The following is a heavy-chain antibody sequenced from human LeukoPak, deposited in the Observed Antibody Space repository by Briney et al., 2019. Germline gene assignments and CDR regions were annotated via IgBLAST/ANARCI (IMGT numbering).Heavy chain of an antibody. CDR2: IYYSGST. Sequence: SETLSLTCTVSGGSISSYYWSWIRQTPGKGLEWIGDIYYSGSTNYNPSLESRVTISVDTSKNQFSLKLSSVTAADTAVYYCARGAGAGYNLQPFDYWGQGTLVTVSS. V-gene: IGHV4-59*08. CDR3: ARGAGAGYNLQPFDY. J-gene: IGHJ4*02. D-gene: IGHD5-24*01. CDR1: GGSISSYY.